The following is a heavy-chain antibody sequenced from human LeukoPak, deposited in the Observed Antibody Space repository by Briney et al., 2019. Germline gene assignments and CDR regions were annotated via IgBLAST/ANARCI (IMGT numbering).Heavy chain of an antibody. J-gene: IGHJ5*02. Sequence: GRSLRLSCAASVFTFSSYAMHCVRQAPGKGLEWVAVISYDGSNTYYAASVKGRFTISRDNSKNTLYLQMNSLRAEDTAVYYCAREPYISIAAAGGYNWFDPWGQGTLVTVSA. CDR1: VFTFSSYA. V-gene: IGHV3-30-3*01. CDR3: AREPYISIAAAGGYNWFDP. CDR2: ISYDGSNT. D-gene: IGHD6-13*01.